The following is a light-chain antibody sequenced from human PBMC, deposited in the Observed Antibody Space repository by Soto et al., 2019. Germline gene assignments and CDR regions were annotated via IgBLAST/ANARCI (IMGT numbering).Light chain of an antibody. CDR2: EIS. V-gene: IGLV2-8*01. Sequence: QSVPTQPPSASGSPGQSATISCTGTSSAVGGYNYVSWYQQYPGKAPKLIIYEISKRPSGVPDRFSGSKSGNTASLTVSGLQADDEADYYCSSYAGSSTWVFGGGTKLTVL. J-gene: IGLJ2*01. CDR3: SSYAGSSTWV. CDR1: SSAVGGYNY.